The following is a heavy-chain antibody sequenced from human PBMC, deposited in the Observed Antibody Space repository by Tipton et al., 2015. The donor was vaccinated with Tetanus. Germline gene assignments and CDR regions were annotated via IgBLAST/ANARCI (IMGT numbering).Heavy chain of an antibody. CDR3: ARRAYCGGDCYSPSNWYFDL. CDR2: ISYDGSNK. CDR1: GFTFSSYA. Sequence: LRLSCAASGFTFSSYAMHWVRQAPGKGLEWVAVISYDGSNKYYADSVKGRFTISRDNSKNTLYLQMNSLRAEDTAVYYCARRAYCGGDCYSPSNWYFDLWGRGTLVTVSS. J-gene: IGHJ2*01. V-gene: IGHV3-30-3*01. D-gene: IGHD2-21*02.